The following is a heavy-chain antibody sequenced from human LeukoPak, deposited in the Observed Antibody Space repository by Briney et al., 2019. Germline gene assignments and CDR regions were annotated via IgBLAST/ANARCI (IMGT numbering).Heavy chain of an antibody. V-gene: IGHV3-30-3*01. J-gene: IGHJ4*02. Sequence: PGGSLRLSCAASGFTFSSYAMHWVRQAPGKGLEWVAVISYDGSNKYYADSVKGRFTISRDNSKNTLYLQMNSLRAEDMAVYYCARDKSAGVRGVIYHFDYWGQGTLVTVSS. D-gene: IGHD3-10*01. CDR1: GFTFSSYA. CDR3: ARDKSAGVRGVIYHFDY. CDR2: ISYDGSNK.